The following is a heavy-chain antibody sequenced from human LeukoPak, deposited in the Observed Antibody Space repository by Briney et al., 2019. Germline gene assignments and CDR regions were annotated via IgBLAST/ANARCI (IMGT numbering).Heavy chain of an antibody. CDR2: ISGSGGST. D-gene: IGHD1-26*01. Sequence: GGSLRLSCAASGFTFSSYAMSWVRQAPGKGLERVSAISGSGGSTYYADSVKGRFTISRDNSKNTLYLQMNSLRAEDTAVYYCAKDRGRYSGSYWGQGTLVTVSS. CDR1: GFTFSSYA. J-gene: IGHJ4*02. CDR3: AKDRGRYSGSY. V-gene: IGHV3-23*01.